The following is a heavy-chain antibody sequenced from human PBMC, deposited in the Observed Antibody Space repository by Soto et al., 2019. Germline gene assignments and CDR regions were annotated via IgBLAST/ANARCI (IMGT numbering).Heavy chain of an antibody. CDR1: GFTFSSYA. CDR3: AKDTAYYDNEALDY. V-gene: IGHV3-23*01. Sequence: GGSLRLSCAASGFTFSSYAMSWVRQAPGKGLEWVSAISGSGGSTYYADSVKGRFTISRDNSKNTLYLQMNSLRAEDTAVYYCAKDTAYYDNEALDYWGQGTLVTVSS. J-gene: IGHJ4*02. D-gene: IGHD3-22*01. CDR2: ISGSGGST.